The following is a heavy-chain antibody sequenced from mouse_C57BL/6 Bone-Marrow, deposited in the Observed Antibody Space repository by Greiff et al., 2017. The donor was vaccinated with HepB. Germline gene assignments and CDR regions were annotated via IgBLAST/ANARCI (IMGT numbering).Heavy chain of an antibody. CDR1: GFTFSSYA. J-gene: IGHJ1*03. Sequence: EVMLVESGGGLVKPGGSLKLSCAASGFTFSSYAMSWVRQTPEKRLEWVATISDGGSSPYYPANVKGRFTISRDNAKNNLYLQMSHLKSEDTAMYYCARWVYYGSSCYWYFDVWGTGTTVTVSS. CDR3: ARWVYYGSSCYWYFDV. V-gene: IGHV5-4*03. D-gene: IGHD1-1*01. CDR2: ISDGGSSP.